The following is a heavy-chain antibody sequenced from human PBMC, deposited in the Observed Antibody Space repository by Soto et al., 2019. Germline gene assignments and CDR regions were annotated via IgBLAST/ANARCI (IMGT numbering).Heavy chain of an antibody. V-gene: IGHV1-18*01. CDR1: GYSFTAYG. CDR2: VGTNNANT. CDR3: ARELNTDTSAYYSFAF. D-gene: IGHD3-22*01. Sequence: SGPEVKMPGASVKVSCKTSGYSFTAYGLAWLRQAPGQRPEWLGWVGTNNANTNYAQKFQDRVTMTTDRSTTTTYMELRSLRSDDTAVYYCARELNTDTSAYYSFAFWGQGTLVTVSS. J-gene: IGHJ4*02.